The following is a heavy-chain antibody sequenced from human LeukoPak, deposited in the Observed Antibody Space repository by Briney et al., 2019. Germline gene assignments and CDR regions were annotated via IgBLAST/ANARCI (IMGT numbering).Heavy chain of an antibody. Sequence: SETLSLTCAVSGGSISRSNWWSWVRQPPGKGLEWIGEIYYSGSTNYNPSLKSRVTISIDKSKNQFSLKLSSVTAADTAVYYCARASHDYGDYSHFDYWGQGTLVTVSS. CDR3: ARASHDYGDYSHFDY. V-gene: IGHV4-4*02. CDR2: IYYSGST. D-gene: IGHD4-17*01. J-gene: IGHJ4*02. CDR1: GGSISRSNW.